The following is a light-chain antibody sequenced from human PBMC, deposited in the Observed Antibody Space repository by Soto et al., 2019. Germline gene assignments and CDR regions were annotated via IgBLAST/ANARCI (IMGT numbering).Light chain of an antibody. CDR2: GNS. CDR3: QSYDSSLSSYV. Sequence: QSVLTQPPSVSGAPGQMVTISCTGSSSNIGAGYDVHWYQQLPGTAPKLLIYGNSNRPSGAPDRFSGSKSGTSASLAITGLQAEDEADYYCQSYDSSLSSYVFGTGTKVTVL. J-gene: IGLJ1*01. CDR1: SSNIGAGYD. V-gene: IGLV1-40*01.